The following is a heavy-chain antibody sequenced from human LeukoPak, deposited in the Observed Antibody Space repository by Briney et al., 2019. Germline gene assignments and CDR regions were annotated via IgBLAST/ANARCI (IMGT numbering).Heavy chain of an antibody. CDR3: ARHPFATPFDR. Sequence: EPSETLSLTCSVSGDSISSSYWSWIRQPPGKGLEWIGYVFHTVDTNSNPSLKSRVTVSLDTSKRQVSLRLTTVTAADTAVYYCARHPFATPFDRWGRGILVTVSS. CDR1: GDSISSSY. V-gene: IGHV4-59*08. D-gene: IGHD2-15*01. CDR2: VFHTVDT. J-gene: IGHJ5*02.